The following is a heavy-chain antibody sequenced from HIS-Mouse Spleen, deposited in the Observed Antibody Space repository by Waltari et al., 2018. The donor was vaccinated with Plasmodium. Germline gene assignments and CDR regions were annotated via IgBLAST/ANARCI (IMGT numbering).Heavy chain of an antibody. CDR2: ISYDGSNK. J-gene: IGHJ4*02. D-gene: IGHD6-13*01. CDR3: AKDRRSSSWYVDY. Sequence: QVQLVESGGGVVQPGRSLRLPWAASGFTLGSYGMPWVRQAPGKGLGWVAVISYDGSNKYYADSVKGRFTISRDNSKNTLYLQMNSLRAEDTAVYYCAKDRRSSSWYVDYWGQGTLVTVSS. V-gene: IGHV3-30*18. CDR1: GFTLGSYG.